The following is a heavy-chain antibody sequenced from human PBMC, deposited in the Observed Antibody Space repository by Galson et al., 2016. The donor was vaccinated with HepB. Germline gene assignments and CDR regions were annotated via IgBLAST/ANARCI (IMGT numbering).Heavy chain of an antibody. CDR1: GFTFSDYY. V-gene: IGHV3-11*01. Sequence: SLRLSCAASGFTFSDYYLSWIRQAPGKGLEWVSHISASGTATYNADSVKGRFTISRDNAQNSLYLQMDGLRAEDTAVYFCARAGYCSPTSCQFYYYGVDVWDQGTTVTVSS. CDR3: ARAGYCSPTSCQFYYYGVDV. J-gene: IGHJ6*02. CDR2: ISASGTAT. D-gene: IGHD2-2*01.